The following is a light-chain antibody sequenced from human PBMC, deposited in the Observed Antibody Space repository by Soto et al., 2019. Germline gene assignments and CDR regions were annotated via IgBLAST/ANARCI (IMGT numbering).Light chain of an antibody. CDR1: SSNIGSNY. CDR3: AAWDDSLSVVA. CDR2: RNN. V-gene: IGLV1-47*01. Sequence: QSVLTQPPSASGTPGQRVTISCSGSSSNIGSNYVYWYQQLPGTAPKLLIYRNNQRPSGVPDRFSGSKSGTSASLAISGLRSEDEADYYCAAWDDSLSVVAFGGGTKVTVL. J-gene: IGLJ2*01.